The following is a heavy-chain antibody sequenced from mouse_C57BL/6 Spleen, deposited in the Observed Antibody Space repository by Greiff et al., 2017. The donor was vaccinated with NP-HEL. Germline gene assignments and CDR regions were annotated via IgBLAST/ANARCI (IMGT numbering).Heavy chain of an antibody. J-gene: IGHJ2*01. Sequence: QVQLQQSGAELVKPGASVKISCKASGYAFSSYWMNWVKQRPGKGLEWIGQIYPGDGDTNYNGKFKGKATLTADKSSSTAYMQLSSLTSEDSAVYFCARSGDGYHYFDYWGQGTTLTVSS. CDR2: IYPGDGDT. V-gene: IGHV1-80*01. D-gene: IGHD2-3*01. CDR3: ARSGDGYHYFDY. CDR1: GYAFSSYW.